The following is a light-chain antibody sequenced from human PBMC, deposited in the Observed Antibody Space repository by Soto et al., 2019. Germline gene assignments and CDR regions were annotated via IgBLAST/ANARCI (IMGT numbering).Light chain of an antibody. V-gene: IGLV2-8*01. J-gene: IGLJ2*01. Sequence: QSALTQPPSASGSPGQSVIISCTGTSSDVGDYSYVSWYQQHPGKAPKLMIYEVSKRPLGVPDRFSGSKSGNTASLTVSGLQAEDEGDYYCSSYAGSSNVIFGGGTKVTVL. CDR3: SSYAGSSNVI. CDR1: SSDVGDYSY. CDR2: EVS.